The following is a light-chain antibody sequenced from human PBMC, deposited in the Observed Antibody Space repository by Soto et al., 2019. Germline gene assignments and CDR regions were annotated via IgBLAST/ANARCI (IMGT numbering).Light chain of an antibody. CDR2: DAS. V-gene: IGKV3-20*01. J-gene: IGKJ4*01. CDR1: HRVSSY. CDR3: QQYGRSPLT. Sequence: SVLTQSPGTLSLSPGERATLSCRASHRVSSYLAWYQQKPGQAPRLLIYDASNRATGIPDRFSGRGFGIDFTLTISRLETEDFAVYYCQQYGRSPLTFGGGTKV.